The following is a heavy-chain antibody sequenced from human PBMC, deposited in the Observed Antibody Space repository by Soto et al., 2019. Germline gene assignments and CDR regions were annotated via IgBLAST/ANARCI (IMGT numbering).Heavy chain of an antibody. D-gene: IGHD3-3*01. CDR1: GFTFSSYA. CDR2: ISGSGGST. Sequence: EVQLLESGGGLVQPGGSLRLSCAASGFTFSSYAMSWVRQAPGKGLEWVSAISGSGGSTYYADSVKGRFTISRDNSKNTLYLQMNSLRAEDTAVYYCAKDYRFLEWLSPEYYFDYWGQGTLVTVSS. V-gene: IGHV3-23*01. CDR3: AKDYRFLEWLSPEYYFDY. J-gene: IGHJ4*02.